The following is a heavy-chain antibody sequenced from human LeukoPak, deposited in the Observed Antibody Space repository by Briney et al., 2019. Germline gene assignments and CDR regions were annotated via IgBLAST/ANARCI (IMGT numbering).Heavy chain of an antibody. CDR3: ARAGVDYDSSGYYHNWFDP. CDR1: GGSISSSSYY. J-gene: IGHJ5*02. Sequence: SETLSLTCTVSGGSISSSSYYWGWIRQPPGKGLEWIGYIYYSGSTNYNPSLKSRVTISVDTSKNQFSLKLSSVTAADTAVYYCARAGVDYDSSGYYHNWFDPWGQGTLVTVSS. V-gene: IGHV4-61*05. D-gene: IGHD3-22*01. CDR2: IYYSGST.